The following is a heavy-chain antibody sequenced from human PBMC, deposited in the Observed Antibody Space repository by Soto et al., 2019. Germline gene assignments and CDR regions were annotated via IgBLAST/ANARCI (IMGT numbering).Heavy chain of an antibody. CDR2: ISHDGSNK. J-gene: IGHJ3*02. CDR3: AKDPYYYGSGSYTNDAFDI. D-gene: IGHD3-10*01. CDR1: GFTFSSYG. Sequence: QVQLVESGGGVVQPGRSLRLSCAASGFTFSSYGMHWVRQAPGKGLEWVAVISHDGSNKYYADSVKGRFTISRDNSKNTLYLQMNSLRAEDTAVYYCAKDPYYYGSGSYTNDAFDIWGQGTMVTVSS. V-gene: IGHV3-30*18.